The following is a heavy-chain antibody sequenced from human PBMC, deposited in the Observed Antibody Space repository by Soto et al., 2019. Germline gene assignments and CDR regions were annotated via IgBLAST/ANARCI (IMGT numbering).Heavy chain of an antibody. V-gene: IGHV5-10-1*01. CDR3: AAAPYCSGGSCYPFYYYYYGMDV. CDR1: GYSFTSYW. J-gene: IGHJ6*02. Sequence: PGESLKISCXGSGYSFTSYWISWVRQMPGKGLEWMGRIDPSDSYTNYSPSFQGHVTISADKSISTAYLQWSSLKASDTAMYYCAAAPYCSGGSCYPFYYYYYGMDVWGQGTPVTVSS. D-gene: IGHD2-15*01. CDR2: IDPSDSYT.